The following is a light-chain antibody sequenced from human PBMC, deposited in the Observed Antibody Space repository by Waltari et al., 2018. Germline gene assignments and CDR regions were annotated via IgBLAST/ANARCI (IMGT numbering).Light chain of an antibody. CDR2: GAS. J-gene: IGKJ5*01. CDR3: QLYNSSSTPWA. V-gene: IGKV3-20*01. CDR1: QSVSTNF. Sequence: EFDLTQSPGTLSLSLGERATLSCRASQSVSTNFLAWYQQKPGQAPRLLIYGASIRATGIPDRFSGSGSGTDFTLTITRLEPEDFAVYYCQLYNSSSTPWAFGQGTQLEIK.